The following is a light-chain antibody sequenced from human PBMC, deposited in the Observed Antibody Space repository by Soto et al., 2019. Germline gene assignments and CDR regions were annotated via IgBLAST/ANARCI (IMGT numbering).Light chain of an antibody. V-gene: IGKV3-11*01. CDR2: GAF. CDR3: QQRNIWPPVT. CDR1: QGVSRK. Sequence: DIVMTQSPATLSVAPGERVTFSCRASQGVSRKLAWYQHKPGQAPRLLIYGAFNRATGIPARFSGSGSGTDFTLTINSLEPEDFAVYYCQQRNIWPPVTFGQGTRLEI. J-gene: IGKJ5*01.